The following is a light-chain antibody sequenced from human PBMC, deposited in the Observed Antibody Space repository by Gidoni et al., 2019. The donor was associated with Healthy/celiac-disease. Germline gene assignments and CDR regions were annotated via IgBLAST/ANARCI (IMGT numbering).Light chain of an antibody. J-gene: IGKJ1*01. CDR3: QQCDSTPWT. CDR2: AAS. Sequence: DIQMTQSPDSLSASVGERVTITCRASQSISSYLNWYQQKPGKAPKLLIYAASSLQSGVPARFSGSGSGTDFTLTISSLEPEDFAMYYCQQCDSTPWTFGQGTKVEIK. CDR1: QSISSY. V-gene: IGKV1-39*01.